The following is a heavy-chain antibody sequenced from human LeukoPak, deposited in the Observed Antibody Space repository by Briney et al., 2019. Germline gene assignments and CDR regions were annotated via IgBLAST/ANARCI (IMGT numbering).Heavy chain of an antibody. J-gene: IGHJ6*03. D-gene: IGHD2-15*01. CDR1: GYSISSGYY. Sequence: SETLSLTCNVSGYSISSGYYWSWIRQPAGKGLEWIGRIYTSGSTNYNPSLKSRVTISVDTSKNQFSLKLSSVTAADTAVYYCARGIVVVAQLGYYYYYMDVWGKGTTVTVSS. V-gene: IGHV4-61*02. CDR2: IYTSGST. CDR3: ARGIVVVAQLGYYYYYMDV.